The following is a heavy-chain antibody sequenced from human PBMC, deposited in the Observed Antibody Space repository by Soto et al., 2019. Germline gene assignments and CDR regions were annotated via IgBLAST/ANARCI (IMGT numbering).Heavy chain of an antibody. V-gene: IGHV1-18*01. Sequence: ASVKVSCKASGYTFTSYGISWVRQAPGQGLEWMGWISAYNGNTNYAQKLQGRVTINQDTSTSTAYMELSSLRSEDTAVYYCARAYYDSSGYSVNWGQGTLVTVS. J-gene: IGHJ4*02. CDR2: ISAYNGNT. CDR1: GYTFTSYG. CDR3: ARAYYDSSGYSVN. D-gene: IGHD3-22*01.